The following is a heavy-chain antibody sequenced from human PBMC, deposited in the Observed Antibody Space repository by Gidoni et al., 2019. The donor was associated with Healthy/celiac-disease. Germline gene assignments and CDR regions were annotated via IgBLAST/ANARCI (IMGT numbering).Heavy chain of an antibody. CDR1: GGSISSSSYY. V-gene: IGHV4-39*07. CDR3: AREVYIAAAGRYGMDV. CDR2: IYYSGST. D-gene: IGHD6-13*01. J-gene: IGHJ6*02. Sequence: QLQLQESGPGLVKPSETLSLTCTVSGGSISSSSYYWGWIRQPPGKGLEWIGSIYYSGSTYYNPSLKSRVTISVDTSKNQFSLKLSSVTAADTAVYYCAREVYIAAAGRYGMDVWGQGTTVTVSS.